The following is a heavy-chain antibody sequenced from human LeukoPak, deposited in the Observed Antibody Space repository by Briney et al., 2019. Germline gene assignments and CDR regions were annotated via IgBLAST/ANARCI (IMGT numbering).Heavy chain of an antibody. Sequence: GGTLRLSCAASGFTFSSYGMSWVRQAPGKGLEWVSAISGSGGSTYYADSAKGRFTISRGNSKNTLYLQMNSLRAEDTAVYYCAKESRDYYDSSGADYWGQGTLVTVSS. CDR1: GFTFSSYG. V-gene: IGHV3-23*01. CDR3: AKESRDYYDSSGADY. D-gene: IGHD3-22*01. CDR2: ISGSGGST. J-gene: IGHJ4*02.